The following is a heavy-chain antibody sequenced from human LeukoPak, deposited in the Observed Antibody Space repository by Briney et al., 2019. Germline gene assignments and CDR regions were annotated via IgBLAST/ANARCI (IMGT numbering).Heavy chain of an antibody. Sequence: ASVKVSCKASGYTFTSYNIHWVRQAPGQGLEWMGIINPTGGSTGYAQKFQGRVTMTRDTSTSTVYMEMGSLRSEDTAVYYCARDIAGGWNYFDYWGQGTLVTVSS. CDR3: ARDIAGGWNYFDY. J-gene: IGHJ4*02. CDR2: INPTGGST. D-gene: IGHD1-14*01. CDR1: GYTFTSYN. V-gene: IGHV1-46*01.